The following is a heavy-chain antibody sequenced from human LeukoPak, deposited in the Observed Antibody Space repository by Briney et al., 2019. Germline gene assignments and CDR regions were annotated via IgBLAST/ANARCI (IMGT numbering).Heavy chain of an antibody. CDR1: GYTFTGHY. CDR3: ARRGAAGPYFDY. CDR2: INPNSGGT. D-gene: IGHD6-13*01. J-gene: IGHJ4*02. Sequence: ASVKVSCKASGYTFTGHYMHWVRQAPGQGLEWMGWINPNSGGTNYAQKFQGRVTMTRDTSISTAYMELSRLRSDDTVVYYCARRGAAGPYFDYWGQGTLVTVSS. V-gene: IGHV1-2*02.